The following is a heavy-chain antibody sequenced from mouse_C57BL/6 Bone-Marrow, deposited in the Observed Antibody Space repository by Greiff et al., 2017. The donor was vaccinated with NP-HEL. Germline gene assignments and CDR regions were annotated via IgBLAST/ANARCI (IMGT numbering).Heavy chain of an antibody. Sequence: QLKQPGAEPGKPGAGGKGGGKRGGQKWRRKKKKGVKKKKKTRLEWIGMIHPNSGSTNYNEKFKSKATLTVDKSSSTAYMQLSSLTSEDSAVYYCARRAVDYWGQGTTLTVSS. CDR2: IHPNSGST. CDR3: ARRAVDY. V-gene: IGHV1-64*01. CDR1: GQKWRRKK. J-gene: IGHJ2*01. D-gene: IGHD3-1*01.